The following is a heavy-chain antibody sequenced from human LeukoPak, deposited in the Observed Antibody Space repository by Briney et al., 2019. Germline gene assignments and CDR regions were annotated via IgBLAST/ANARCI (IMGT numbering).Heavy chain of an antibody. V-gene: IGHV3-23*01. Sequence: GGSLRLSCAASGFTFSSYAMSWVRQAPGKGLEWVSAISGSGGSTYYADSVKGRFTISRDNSKNTLYLQMNSLRAEDTAVYYCARDQFYCSSTSCYLSYYYGMDVWGQGTTVTVSS. J-gene: IGHJ6*02. CDR2: ISGSGGST. D-gene: IGHD2-2*01. CDR3: ARDQFYCSSTSCYLSYYYGMDV. CDR1: GFTFSSYA.